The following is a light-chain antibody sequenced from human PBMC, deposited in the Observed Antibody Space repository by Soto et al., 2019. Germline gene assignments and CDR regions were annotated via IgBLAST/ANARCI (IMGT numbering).Light chain of an antibody. V-gene: IGKV4-1*01. CDR3: QQYSGTPLT. J-gene: IGKJ2*01. Sequence: DIVMTQSPDSLAVSLGERATINCKSSKSVLYRSNNQNSLAWYQQKPGQPPKLLIYWASTRESGVPDRFSGSGAGTDFTLPISSLQAEDVAVYYCQQYSGTPLTFGHGTKLELK. CDR2: WAS. CDR1: KSVLYRSNNQNS.